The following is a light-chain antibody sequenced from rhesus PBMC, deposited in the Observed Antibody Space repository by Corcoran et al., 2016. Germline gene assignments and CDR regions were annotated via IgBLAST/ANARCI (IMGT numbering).Light chain of an antibody. Sequence: DIQMTQSPSSLSASVGDTVTITCRASQGISSYLAWYKQHPGKAPKLLIYKASTLQRGFPLRFSGGGSGTDFTLTSRSLQPEDFTTYNCQQQKSYPWTFGQGTKGEIK. CDR2: KAS. V-gene: IGKV1-25*01. J-gene: IGKJ1*01. CDR3: QQQKSYPWT. CDR1: QGISSY.